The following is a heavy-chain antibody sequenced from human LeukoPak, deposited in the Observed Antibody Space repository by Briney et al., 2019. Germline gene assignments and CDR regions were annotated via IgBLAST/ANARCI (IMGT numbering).Heavy chain of an antibody. J-gene: IGHJ5*02. Sequence: ASVKVSCKASGYTLTSYYMHWVRQAPGQGLEWMGIIHPSGGSTTYAQKFQGRLSMTRDTSTSTVYMELSSLRSEDTAVYYCARAGGGNWFDPWGQGTLVTVS. CDR2: IHPSGGST. CDR1: GYTLTSYY. D-gene: IGHD3-10*01. V-gene: IGHV1-46*01. CDR3: ARAGGGNWFDP.